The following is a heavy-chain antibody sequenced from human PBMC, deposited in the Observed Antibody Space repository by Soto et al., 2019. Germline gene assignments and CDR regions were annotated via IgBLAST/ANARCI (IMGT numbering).Heavy chain of an antibody. Sequence: QVQLVQSGAEVKKPGSSVKVSCKASGGTFRSYAFSWVRQAPGQGLEWMGGIIPIFGTANYAQKFQGSVTITADNSTSTGYMVLSSLTSADTAVYYCATDDYCDYYYYGMDVWGQGTTVTVSS. CDR2: IIPIFGTA. D-gene: IGHD4-17*01. V-gene: IGHV1-69*06. CDR1: GGTFRSYA. CDR3: ATDDYCDYYYYGMDV. J-gene: IGHJ6*02.